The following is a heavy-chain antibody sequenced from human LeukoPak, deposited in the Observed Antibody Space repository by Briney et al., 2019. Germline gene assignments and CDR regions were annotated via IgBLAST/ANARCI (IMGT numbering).Heavy chain of an antibody. Sequence: GGSLRPSCAASGFTFSTYVIHWVRQAPGKGLVWVSRINSDGSATAYADSVKGRFTFSRDNAENTLYLQMNSLRAEDTAVYYCARGTAGYHSSYFDYWGQGTLVTVSS. CDR3: ARGTAGYHSSYFDY. CDR2: INSDGSAT. CDR1: GFTFSTYV. J-gene: IGHJ4*02. D-gene: IGHD3-16*02. V-gene: IGHV3-74*01.